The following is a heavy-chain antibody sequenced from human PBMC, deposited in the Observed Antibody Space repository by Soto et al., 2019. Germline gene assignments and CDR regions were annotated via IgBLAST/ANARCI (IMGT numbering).Heavy chain of an antibody. V-gene: IGHV1-3*01. CDR1: GYTFTSYA. Sequence: ASVKVSCKASGYTFTSYAMHWVRQAPGQRLEWMGWINAGNGNTKYSQKFQGRVTITRDTSASTAYMELSSLRSEDTAVYYCARAGEATVTTFDYWGQGTLVTVSS. CDR2: INAGNGNT. J-gene: IGHJ4*02. D-gene: IGHD4-17*01. CDR3: ARAGEATVTTFDY.